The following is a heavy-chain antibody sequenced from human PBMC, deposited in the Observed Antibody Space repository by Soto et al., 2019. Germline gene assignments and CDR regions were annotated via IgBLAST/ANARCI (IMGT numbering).Heavy chain of an antibody. CDR3: ARTVTSCYSYELCYYGMDV. CDR2: IIPILGTA. CDR1: GGTFSRYA. V-gene: IGHV1-69*13. Sequence: GPSVKVSCKASGGTFSRYAISWVRQAPGQGLEWMGGIIPILGTANYAQKFQGRVTITADESTSTAYMELSSLRSEDTAVYYCARTVTSCYSYELCYYGMDVWGQGTTVTVSS. J-gene: IGHJ6*02. D-gene: IGHD2-2*02.